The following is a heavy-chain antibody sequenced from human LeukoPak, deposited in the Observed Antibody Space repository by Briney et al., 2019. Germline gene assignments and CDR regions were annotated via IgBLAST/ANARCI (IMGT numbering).Heavy chain of an antibody. J-gene: IGHJ4*02. V-gene: IGHV3-23*01. CDR2: ISGSGGST. CDR1: GFTFSSYG. CDR3: AKEGGDYDFWSGYALVDY. Sequence: GGSLRLSCAASGFTFSSYGMHWVRQAPGKGLEWVSAISGSGGSTYYADSVKGRFTISRDNSKNTLYLQMNSLRAEDTAVYYCAKEGGDYDFWSGYALVDYWGQGTLVTVSS. D-gene: IGHD3-3*01.